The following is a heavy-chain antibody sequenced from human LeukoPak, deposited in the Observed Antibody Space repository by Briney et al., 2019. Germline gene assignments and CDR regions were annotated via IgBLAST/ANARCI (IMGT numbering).Heavy chain of an antibody. J-gene: IGHJ4*02. CDR3: AKTHPYDFWSGYYEGVFDY. D-gene: IGHD3-3*01. V-gene: IGHV3-23*01. CDR1: GFTFSSYA. CDR2: ISGSGGST. Sequence: GGSLRLSCAASGFTFSSYAMSWVRQAPGKGLEWVSAISGSGGSTYCADSVKGRFTISRDNSKNTLFLQMNSLRAEDTAVYYCAKTHPYDFWSGYYEGVFDYWGQGTLVTVSS.